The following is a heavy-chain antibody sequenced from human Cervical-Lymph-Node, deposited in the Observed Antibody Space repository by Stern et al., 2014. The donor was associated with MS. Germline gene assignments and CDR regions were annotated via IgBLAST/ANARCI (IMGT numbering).Heavy chain of an antibody. V-gene: IGHV1-2*02. CDR2: INPYSGGT. CDR1: GYTFTGHY. Sequence: QVQLVQSGAEVKKPGASVKVSCKASGYTFTGHYLHWVRQAPGQGLEWMGWINPYSGGTSTAQKFQGRVTMTRDTSLSTAYMELSGLQSDDTAVYYCARGTSVNPDNWFDPWGQGTLVTVSS. CDR3: ARGTSVNPDNWFDP. D-gene: IGHD1/OR15-1a*01. J-gene: IGHJ5*02.